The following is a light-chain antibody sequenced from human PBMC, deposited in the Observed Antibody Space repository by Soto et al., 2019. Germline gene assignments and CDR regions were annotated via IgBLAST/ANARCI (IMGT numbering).Light chain of an antibody. CDR2: GAS. V-gene: IGKV1-39*01. Sequence: DIQMTQSPSSLSASVGDRVTITCRASETITYYLNWYQQKRGKAPKLLIYGASSLQSGVPSRFSGRGSGTDFTLTITSLQPEDFATYYCQQSYSTPLTFGGGTKVEI. CDR1: ETITYY. J-gene: IGKJ4*01. CDR3: QQSYSTPLT.